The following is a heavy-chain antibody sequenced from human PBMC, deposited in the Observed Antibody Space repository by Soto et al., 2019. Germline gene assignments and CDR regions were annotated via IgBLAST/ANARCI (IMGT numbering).Heavy chain of an antibody. Sequence: GGSLRLSCAASGFTFSSYGMHWVRQAPGKGLEWVAVISYDGSNKYYADSVKGRFTISRDNSKNTLYLQMNSLRAEDTAVYYCAKDLDYGGNFRAFYYYYYGMDVWGQGTTVTVSS. J-gene: IGHJ6*02. V-gene: IGHV3-30*18. CDR1: GFTFSSYG. CDR3: AKDLDYGGNFRAFYYYYYGMDV. CDR2: ISYDGSNK. D-gene: IGHD4-17*01.